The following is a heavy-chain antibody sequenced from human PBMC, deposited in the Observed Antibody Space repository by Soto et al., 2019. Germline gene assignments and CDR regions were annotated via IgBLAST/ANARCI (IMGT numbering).Heavy chain of an antibody. CDR3: ARDRRYSSFGMDV. CDR1: GYTFTSYG. Sequence: QVQLVQSGAEVKKPGASVKVSCKSSGYTFTSYGISWVRQAPGQGLEWMGWISAYNGNTNYAQKLQGRVTMTTDTSPSPADMELRSLRSDDTAVYYCARDRRYSSFGMDVCGQGTTVTVSS. V-gene: IGHV1-18*01. CDR2: ISAYNGNT. D-gene: IGHD6-19*01. J-gene: IGHJ6*02.